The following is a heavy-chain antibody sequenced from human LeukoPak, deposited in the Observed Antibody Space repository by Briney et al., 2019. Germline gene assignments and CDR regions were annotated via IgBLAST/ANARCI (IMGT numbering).Heavy chain of an antibody. V-gene: IGHV3-33*06. Sequence: PGGSLRLSCAASGVTLSSYGMHWVRQAPGKGLEWVAVIWYGGSNKYYADSVKGRFTISRDNFKNKLYPQMDSLRAQDTAMYYCAKDLQDSSSTSCYDALDYWGQGTLVTVSS. CDR2: IWYGGSNK. CDR1: GVTLSSYG. D-gene: IGHD2-2*01. CDR3: AKDLQDSSSTSCYDALDY. J-gene: IGHJ4*02.